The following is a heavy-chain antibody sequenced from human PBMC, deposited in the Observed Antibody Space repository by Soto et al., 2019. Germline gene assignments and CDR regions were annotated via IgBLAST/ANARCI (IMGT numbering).Heavy chain of an antibody. V-gene: IGHV4-30-4*02. D-gene: IGHD6-13*01. CDR3: ARDRGAAARAHCFDP. Sequence: SDTLSLTRTVYGGSISNGDYYWTWIRQTPGKGLEWIGDIYYSGSTYYNPSLMSRVMISVDTSKKQFSLQLSSVTAADTAVYYCARDRGAAARAHCFDPWGQGTLVTVS. CDR1: GGSISNGDYY. J-gene: IGHJ5*02. CDR2: IYYSGST.